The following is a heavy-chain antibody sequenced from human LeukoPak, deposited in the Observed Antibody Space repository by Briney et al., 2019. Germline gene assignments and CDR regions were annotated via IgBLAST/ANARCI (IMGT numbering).Heavy chain of an antibody. CDR3: ARVFGSGRNMDY. V-gene: IGHV4-30-2*01. Sequence: SETLSLTCAVSGVSISSGGYSWSWIRQPPGKGLEWIGYIYHSGSTYYNPSLKSRVTISVDRSKNQFSLKLSSVTAADTAVYYCARVFGSGRNMDYWGQGTLVTVSS. D-gene: IGHD6-19*01. CDR1: GVSISSGGYS. J-gene: IGHJ4*02. CDR2: IYHSGST.